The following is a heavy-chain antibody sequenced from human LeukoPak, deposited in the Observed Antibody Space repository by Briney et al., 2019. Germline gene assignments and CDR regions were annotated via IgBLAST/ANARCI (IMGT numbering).Heavy chain of an antibody. V-gene: IGHV3-30*18. CDR1: GFTFSTYG. CDR3: AKDGGGTAFDY. CDR2: ILNDGSNK. D-gene: IGHD1-26*01. J-gene: IGHJ4*02. Sequence: GGSLRLSCAAPGFTFSTYGMHWVRPVPGKGLEWVAFILNDGSNKYYADSVKGRFTISRDNSKNTLYLQMNSLRADDTAVYYCAKDGGGTAFDYWGQGTLVTVSS.